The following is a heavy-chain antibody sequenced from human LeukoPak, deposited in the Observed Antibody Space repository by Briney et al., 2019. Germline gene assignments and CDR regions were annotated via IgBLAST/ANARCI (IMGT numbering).Heavy chain of an antibody. V-gene: IGHV3-30*04. CDR3: ARDNTMGLDY. J-gene: IGHJ4*02. CDR1: GFTFSSYA. Sequence: GGSLRLSCAASGFTFSSYAMHWVRQAPGKGLEWVAVISYDGSNKYYADSVKGRFTISRDNSKNTLYLQMNSLRAEDTAVYYCARDNTMGLDYWGQGTLVTVSS. CDR2: ISYDGSNK. D-gene: IGHD3-10*01.